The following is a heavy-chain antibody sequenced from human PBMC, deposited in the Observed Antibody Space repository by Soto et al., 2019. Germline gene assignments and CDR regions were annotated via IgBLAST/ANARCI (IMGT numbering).Heavy chain of an antibody. CDR1: GGSFSGYY. D-gene: IGHD3-16*02. J-gene: IGHJ5*02. V-gene: IGHV4-34*01. CDR3: ARGVNYIWGSYRYTTRGNWFDP. CDR2: INHSGST. Sequence: QVQLQQWGAGLLKPSETLSLTGAVYGGSFSGYYWSWIRQPPGKGLEWIGEINHSGSTNYNPSLKSRVTISVDTSKNQFSLKLSSVNAADTAVYYCARGVNYIWGSYRYTTRGNWFDPWGQGTLVTVSS.